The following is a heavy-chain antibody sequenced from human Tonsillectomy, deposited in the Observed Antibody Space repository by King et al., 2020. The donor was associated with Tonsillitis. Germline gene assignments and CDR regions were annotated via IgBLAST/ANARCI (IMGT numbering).Heavy chain of an antibody. D-gene: IGHD6-13*01. J-gene: IGHJ6*02. CDR1: GYTFTGYY. V-gene: IGHV1-2*02. Sequence: VQLVESGAEVKKPGASVKVSCKASGYTFTGYYMHWVRQAPGQGLEWMGWINPNSGGTNYAQKFQGRVTMTRDTSISTAYMELSRLTSDDTAVYYCARGGSSSSLNYYYGMDVWGQGTTVTVSS. CDR3: ARGGSSSSLNYYYGMDV. CDR2: INPNSGGT.